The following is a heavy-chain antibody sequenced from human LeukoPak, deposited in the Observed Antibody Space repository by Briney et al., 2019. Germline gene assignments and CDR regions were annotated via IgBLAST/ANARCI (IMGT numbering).Heavy chain of an antibody. CDR2: IYYSGST. CDR1: GGSISSYY. Sequence: SETLSLTCTVSGGSISSYYWSWIRQPPGKGLEWIGYIYYSGSTNYNPSLKSRVTISVDTYKSQFSLKLSSVTAADTAVYYCARVTTHIVVVTASDAFDIWGQGTMVTVSS. V-gene: IGHV4-59*01. D-gene: IGHD2-21*02. J-gene: IGHJ3*02. CDR3: ARVTTHIVVVTASDAFDI.